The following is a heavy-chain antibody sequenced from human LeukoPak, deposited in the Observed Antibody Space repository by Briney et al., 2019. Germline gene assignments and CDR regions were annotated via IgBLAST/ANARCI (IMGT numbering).Heavy chain of an antibody. CDR1: GFTFSSYA. V-gene: IGHV3-23*01. Sequence: PGGSLRLPCAASGFTFSSYAMSWVRQAPGKGLEWVSAISGSGGSTYYADSVKGRFTISRDNSKNTLYLQMNSLRAEDTAVYYCAKVGYDSSGYPYWGQGTLVTVSS. CDR2: ISGSGGST. CDR3: AKVGYDSSGYPY. J-gene: IGHJ4*02. D-gene: IGHD3-22*01.